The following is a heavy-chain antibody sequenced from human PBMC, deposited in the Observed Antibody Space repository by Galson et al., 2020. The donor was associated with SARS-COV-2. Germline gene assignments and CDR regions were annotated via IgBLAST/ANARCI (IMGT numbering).Heavy chain of an antibody. Sequence: GSLRLSCAASGFTFSDYDLHWVRQAPGKSLEWVSLAGSVGDTYYLGSVKGRFIISRDNAKSSLYLQMNSLTAGDTAIYYCTRGQVGNAFDIWGQGTLVTVSS. CDR1: GFTFSDYD. J-gene: IGHJ3*02. CDR3: TRGQVGNAFDI. V-gene: IGHV3-13*01. D-gene: IGHD1-26*01. CDR2: AGSVGDT.